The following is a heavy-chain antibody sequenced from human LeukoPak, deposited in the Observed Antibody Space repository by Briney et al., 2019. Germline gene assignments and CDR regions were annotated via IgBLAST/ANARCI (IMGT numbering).Heavy chain of an antibody. CDR2: ISSSSGYI. J-gene: IGHJ4*02. D-gene: IGHD2-21*02. V-gene: IGHV3-21*01. CDR3: ARDTYCGGDCYSNYFDY. Sequence: GGSLRLSCAASGFTFSSYSMNWVRPAPGKGLEWISSISSSSGYIYYADSVKGRFTISRDNAKNSLYLQINSMRAADKAVYYCARDTYCGGDCYSNYFDYWGQGTLVTVSS. CDR1: GFTFSSYS.